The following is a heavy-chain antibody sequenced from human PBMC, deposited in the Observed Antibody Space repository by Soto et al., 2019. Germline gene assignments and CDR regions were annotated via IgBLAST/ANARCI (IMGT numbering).Heavy chain of an antibody. Sequence: ASVKVSCKASGYTFTSYDINWVRQAPGQGLEWMGWMYPNSGNTDYAQKFQGRVTITRDTSTSTAYMELSSLRSEDTAVYYCAAHTAAYWGQGTLVTVSS. V-gene: IGHV1-8*01. J-gene: IGHJ4*02. D-gene: IGHD4-17*01. CDR1: GYTFTSYD. CDR2: MYPNSGNT. CDR3: AAHTAAY.